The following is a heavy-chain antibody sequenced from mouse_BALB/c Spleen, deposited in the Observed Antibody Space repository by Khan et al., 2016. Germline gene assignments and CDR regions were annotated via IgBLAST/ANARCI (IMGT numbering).Heavy chain of an antibody. J-gene: IGHJ3*01. V-gene: IGHV4-1*02. CDR1: GFDFSRYW. Sequence: EVKLLESGGGLVQPGGSLKLSCAASGFDFSRYWMSWVRQAPGKGLEWIGEINPDSSTIKYTPSLKDKFIISRDNAKNTLYLKMSKVRSEDTALYYCARLHYYGRFAYWGQGTLVTVSA. D-gene: IGHD1-2*01. CDR3: ARLHYYGRFAY. CDR2: INPDSSTI.